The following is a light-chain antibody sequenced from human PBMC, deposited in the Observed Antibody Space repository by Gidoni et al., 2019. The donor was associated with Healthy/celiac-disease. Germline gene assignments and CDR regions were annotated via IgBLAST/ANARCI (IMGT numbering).Light chain of an antibody. CDR1: QRVSSN. Sequence: EIVMTQSPATLSVSPGERATLSCRASQRVSSNLAWYQQKPGQAPRLLIYGASTRATGIPARFSGSGSGTESTLTISSLQSEDFAVYYCQQYNNWPLTFGQGTKVEIK. V-gene: IGKV3-15*01. J-gene: IGKJ1*01. CDR2: GAS. CDR3: QQYNNWPLT.